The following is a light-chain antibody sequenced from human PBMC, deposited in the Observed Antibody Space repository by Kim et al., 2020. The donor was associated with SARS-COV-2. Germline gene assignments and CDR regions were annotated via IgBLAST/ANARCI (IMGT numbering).Light chain of an antibody. J-gene: IGLJ3*02. CDR3: SSYISSNTWV. CDR1: GAYHY. V-gene: IGLV2-14*03. CDR2: NVN. Sequence: GSPGQSITTSCVGAYHYVSWYQHHPGKAPKLMVYNVNNRPSGVSTRFSGSRSGNTASLTISGLQADDEADYYCSSYISSNTWVFGGGTQLTVL.